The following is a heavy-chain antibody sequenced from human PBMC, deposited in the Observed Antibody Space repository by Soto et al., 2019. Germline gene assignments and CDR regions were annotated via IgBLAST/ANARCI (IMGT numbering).Heavy chain of an antibody. CDR1: GYTFTGYY. CDR2: INPNSGGA. D-gene: IGHD3-3*01. CDR3: ARDEIFGVVIINYGYYYGMAV. V-gene: IGHV1-2*02. J-gene: IGHJ6*02. Sequence: ASVKVSCKASGYTFTGYYMHWVRQAPGQGLEWMGWINPNSGGANYAQKFQGRVTMTRDTSISTAYMELSRLRSDDTAVYYCARDEIFGVVIINYGYYYGMAVWGQGTTVTGSS.